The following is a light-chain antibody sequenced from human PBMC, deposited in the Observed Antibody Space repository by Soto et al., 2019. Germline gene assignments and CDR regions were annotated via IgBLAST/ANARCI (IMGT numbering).Light chain of an antibody. J-gene: IGLJ2*01. Sequence: QSVLTQPPSVSGAAGQRVTISCTGSSSNIGAGYDVHWYQQIPGTAPKLLIFADSNRPSGVPDRFSGSKSGTSASLAIIGLQAEDEADYYCQSYDSSLSGSLFGGGTKVTVL. V-gene: IGLV1-40*01. CDR2: ADS. CDR3: QSYDSSLSGSL. CDR1: SSNIGAGYD.